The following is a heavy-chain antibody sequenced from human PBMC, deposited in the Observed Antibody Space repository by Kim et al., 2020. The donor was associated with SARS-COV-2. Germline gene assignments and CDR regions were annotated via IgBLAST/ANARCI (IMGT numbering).Heavy chain of an antibody. CDR3: ARALRTNYYGSGSYYNGNWFDP. D-gene: IGHD3-10*01. Sequence: SETLSLTCTVSGGSISSGSYYWSWIRQPAGKGLEWIGRIYTSESTNYNPSLKSRVTISVDTSKNQFSLKLSSVTAADTAVYYCARALRTNYYGSGSYYNGNWFDPWGQGTLVTVSS. CDR1: GGSISSGSYY. J-gene: IGHJ5*02. V-gene: IGHV4-61*02. CDR2: IYTSEST.